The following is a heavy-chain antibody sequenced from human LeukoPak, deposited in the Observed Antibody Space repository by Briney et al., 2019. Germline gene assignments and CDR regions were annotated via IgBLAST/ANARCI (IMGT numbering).Heavy chain of an antibody. V-gene: IGHV3-74*01. J-gene: IGHJ3*02. Sequence: PGGSLRLSCAASGFTFSSYWIRWVRQAPGKGLVWVSRINSDGSSTSYADSVKGRFTISRDNAKNTLYLQMNSLRAEETAVYYCARTQGIAAAGPAFDIWGQGTMVTVSS. D-gene: IGHD6-13*01. CDR3: ARTQGIAAAGPAFDI. CDR2: INSDGSST. CDR1: GFTFSSYW.